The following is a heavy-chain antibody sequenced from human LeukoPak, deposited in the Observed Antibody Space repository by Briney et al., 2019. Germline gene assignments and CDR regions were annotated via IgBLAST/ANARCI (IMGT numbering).Heavy chain of an antibody. D-gene: IGHD5-18*01. CDR1: GFTFDDYA. J-gene: IGHJ4*02. CDR3: AKEGYSYGYYFDY. Sequence: GGSLRLSCAASGFTFDDYAMHWVRHAPGKGLEWVSGISWNSGSIGYADSVNGRFTISRDNAKNSLYLQMNSLRAEDTALYYCAKEGYSYGYYFDYWGQGTLVTVSS. CDR2: ISWNSGSI. V-gene: IGHV3-9*01.